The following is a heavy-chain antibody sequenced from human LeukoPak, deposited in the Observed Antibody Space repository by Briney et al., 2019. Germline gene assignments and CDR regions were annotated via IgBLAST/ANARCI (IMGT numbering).Heavy chain of an antibody. D-gene: IGHD1-7*01. CDR3: AKRRGVTELHFDH. Sequence: PGGSLRLSCAASGFTFTNYVMGWVRQAQGKGLEWVSAISENGGAADYADSVRGRFTISRDNSQNTLYQQMNSLRAEDTAVYYCAKRRGVTELHFDHWGQGTLVTVSS. V-gene: IGHV3-23*01. CDR2: ISENGGAA. J-gene: IGHJ4*02. CDR1: GFTFTNYV.